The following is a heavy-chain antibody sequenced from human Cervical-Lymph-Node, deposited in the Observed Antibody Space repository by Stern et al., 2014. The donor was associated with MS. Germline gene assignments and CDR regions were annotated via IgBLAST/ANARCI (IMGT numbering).Heavy chain of an antibody. J-gene: IGHJ4*02. CDR3: ASAYSSSHYYFDY. CDR2: IWYDGSNP. V-gene: IGHV3-33*01. Sequence: VQLVESGGSVVQPGRSLRLSCAASGFSFSRYALHWVRQATGKGVERVALIWYDGSNPYYADSVTGRFTISRDNFKNTLYLQMNSLRAEDTAVYYCASAYSSSHYYFDYWGQGTLVTVSS. D-gene: IGHD6-13*01. CDR1: GFSFSRYA.